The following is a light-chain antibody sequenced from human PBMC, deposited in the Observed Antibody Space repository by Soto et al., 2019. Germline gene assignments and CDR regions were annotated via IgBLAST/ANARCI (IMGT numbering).Light chain of an antibody. CDR1: QSVSSN. CDR2: DAS. J-gene: IGKJ4*01. Sequence: EIVLTQSPATLSVSPGERANLSCRASQSVSSNLAWYQQKPGQSPRLLIYDASTRATGIPARFSGSGSGTEFTLTISSLQSEDFAVYYCQQYNNWPLTFGGGTKVEIK. CDR3: QQYNNWPLT. V-gene: IGKV3-15*01.